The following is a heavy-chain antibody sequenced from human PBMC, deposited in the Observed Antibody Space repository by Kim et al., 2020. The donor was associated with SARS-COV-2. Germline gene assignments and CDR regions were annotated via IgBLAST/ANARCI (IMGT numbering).Heavy chain of an antibody. D-gene: IGHD3-16*01. CDR1: GFTFSSYS. CDR2: ISSSSSYI. J-gene: IGHJ6*02. CDR3: ARDLILEGYYYYGMDV. Sequence: GGSLRLSCAASGFTFSSYSMNWVRQAPGKGLEWVSSISSSSSYIYYADSVKGRFTISRDNAKNSLYLQMNSLRAEDTAVYYCARDLILEGYYYYGMDVWGQGTTVTVSS. V-gene: IGHV3-21*01.